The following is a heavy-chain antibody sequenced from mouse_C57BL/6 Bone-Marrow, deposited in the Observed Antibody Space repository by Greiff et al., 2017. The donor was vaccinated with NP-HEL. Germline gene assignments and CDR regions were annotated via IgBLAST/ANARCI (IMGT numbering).Heavy chain of an antibody. V-gene: IGHV5-9*01. CDR3: ARLSGNYLYWYFDV. CDR2: ISGGGGNT. D-gene: IGHD2-1*01. Sequence: EVKLVESGGGLVKPGGSLKLSCAASGFTFSSYTMSWVHQTPEKRLEWVATISGGGGNTYYPDSVKGRFTISRDNAKNTLYLQMSSLRSEDTALYYCARLSGNYLYWYFDVWGTGTTVTVSS. J-gene: IGHJ1*03. CDR1: GFTFSSYT.